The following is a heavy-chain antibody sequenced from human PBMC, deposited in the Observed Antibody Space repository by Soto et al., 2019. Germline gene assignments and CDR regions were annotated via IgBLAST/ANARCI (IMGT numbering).Heavy chain of an antibody. D-gene: IGHD2-15*01. V-gene: IGHV4-59*01. CDR1: GASISNYY. J-gene: IGHJ6*02. CDR2: IYYSGSP. Sequence: SETLSLTCTVSGASISNYYWSWVRQPPGKGLEWIGYIYYSGSPNYNPSLKSRVTTSVDTSKNQFSLKLTSVTAADTAVYYCARAGYCSGGSCAYNYYGMDVWGQGTTVTVSS. CDR3: ARAGYCSGGSCAYNYYGMDV.